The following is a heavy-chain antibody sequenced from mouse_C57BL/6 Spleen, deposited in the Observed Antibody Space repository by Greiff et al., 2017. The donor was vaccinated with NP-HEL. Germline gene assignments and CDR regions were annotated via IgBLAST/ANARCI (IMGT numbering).Heavy chain of an antibody. D-gene: IGHD2-1*01. CDR3: ARSGTRYGNYVDY. CDR2: IHPNSGST. CDR1: GYTFTSYW. Sequence: QVQLQQPGAELVKPGASVKLSCKASGYTFTSYWMHWVKQRPGQGLEWIGMIHPNSGSTNYNEKFKSKATLTVDKSSSTAYMQLSSLTSEDSAVYYCARSGTRYGNYVDYWGQGTTLTVSS. J-gene: IGHJ2*01. V-gene: IGHV1-64*01.